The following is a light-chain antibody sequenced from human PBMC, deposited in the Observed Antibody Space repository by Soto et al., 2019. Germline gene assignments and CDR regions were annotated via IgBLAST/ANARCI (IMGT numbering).Light chain of an antibody. CDR1: SXDVGGYNY. V-gene: IGLV2-14*01. CDR2: EVS. CDR3: TSYKSSSTLDV. J-gene: IGLJ1*01. Sequence: QSALTQPASVSGSPGQSITISCTGTSXDVGGYNYVSWYQQHPGKAPKLMIYEVSNRPLGVSNRFSGSKSGNTASLTISGLQAEDEADYYCTSYKSSSTLDVFGTGTRSPS.